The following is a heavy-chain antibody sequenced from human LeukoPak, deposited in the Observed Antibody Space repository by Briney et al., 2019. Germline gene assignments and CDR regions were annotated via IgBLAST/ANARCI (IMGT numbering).Heavy chain of an antibody. Sequence: GASVKVSCKASGYTFTGYYMHWVRQAPGQGLEWMGWINPRSGGTNYAQKFQGRVTMTRDTSISTAYMELSRLRSDDTAVYYCASLGGVIVVVPAAMEVDTAMDLSNPHDYWGQGTLVTVSS. V-gene: IGHV1-2*02. CDR2: INPRSGGT. D-gene: IGHD2-2*01. CDR1: GYTFTGYY. J-gene: IGHJ4*02. CDR3: ASLGGVIVVVPAAMEVDTAMDLSNPHDY.